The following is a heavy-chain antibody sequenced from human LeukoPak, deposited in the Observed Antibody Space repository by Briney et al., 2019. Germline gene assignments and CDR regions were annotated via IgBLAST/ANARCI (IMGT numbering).Heavy chain of an antibody. V-gene: IGHV1-18*01. CDR2: ISAYNGNT. D-gene: IGHD2-15*01. J-gene: IGHJ4*02. CDR3: ARAQAGSNLAGVDY. CDR1: GYTFTSYG. Sequence: ASVKVSCKASGYTFTSYGISWVRQAPGQGLEWMGWISAYNGNTNYAQKLQGRVTMTTDTSTCTAYMELRSLRSDDTAVYYCARAQAGSNLAGVDYGGQGTLVTVSA.